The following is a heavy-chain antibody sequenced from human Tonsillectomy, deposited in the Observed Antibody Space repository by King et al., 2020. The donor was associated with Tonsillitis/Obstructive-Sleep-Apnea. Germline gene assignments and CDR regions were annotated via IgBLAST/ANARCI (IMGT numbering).Heavy chain of an antibody. Sequence: VQLQESGPGLVKPSQTLSLTCSVSGGSISTGGYFWSWIRQHPGKGLEWLGYINYSGGTYYNPSLKSRVTISVDTSKNQFSLKLSSVTAADTAVYYCARDLGYGPNYYYYGMDVWGQGTTVTVSS. J-gene: IGHJ6*02. CDR1: GGSISTGGYF. CDR3: ARDLGYGPNYYYYGMDV. V-gene: IGHV4-31*03. D-gene: IGHD2-15*01. CDR2: INYSGGT.